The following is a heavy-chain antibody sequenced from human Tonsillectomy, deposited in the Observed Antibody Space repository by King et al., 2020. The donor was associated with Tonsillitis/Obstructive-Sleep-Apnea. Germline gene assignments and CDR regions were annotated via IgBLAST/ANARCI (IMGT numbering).Heavy chain of an antibody. CDR1: GFTFSSYG. Sequence: VQLVESGGGVVQPGRSLRLSCTASGFTFSSYGMHWVRQAPGKGLEWVSVMWSDGSNKYYADSVKGRFTISRDNSKNTLYLQMNSLRVEDTAVYYCAIELGLVGATTDWFDPWGQGTLVTVSS. D-gene: IGHD1-26*01. CDR3: AIELGLVGATTDWFDP. CDR2: MWSDGSNK. V-gene: IGHV3-33*01. J-gene: IGHJ5*02.